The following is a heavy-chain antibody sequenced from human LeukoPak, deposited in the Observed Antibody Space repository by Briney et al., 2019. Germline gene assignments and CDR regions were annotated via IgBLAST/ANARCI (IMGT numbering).Heavy chain of an antibody. V-gene: IGHV4-34*01. CDR1: GGSFSGYY. Sequence: SETLSLTCAVYGGSFSGYYWSWIRQPPGKGLEWIGEINHSGSTNYNASLKGRVTISVDTSKNQFSLKLSSVTAADTAVYYCARGKSTRYFDWLLPNAFDIWGQGTMVTVSS. CDR3: ARGKSTRYFDWLLPNAFDI. D-gene: IGHD3-9*01. CDR2: INHSGST. J-gene: IGHJ3*02.